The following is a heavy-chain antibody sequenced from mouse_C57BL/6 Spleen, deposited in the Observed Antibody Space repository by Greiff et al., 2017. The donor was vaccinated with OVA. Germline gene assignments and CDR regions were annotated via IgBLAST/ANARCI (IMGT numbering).Heavy chain of an antibody. CDR2: IDPSDSYT. D-gene: IGHD1-1*01. Sequence: VQLQQPGAELVKPGASVKLSCKASGYTFTSYWMQWVKQRPGQGLEWIGEIDPSDSYTNYNQKFKGKATLTVDTSSSTAYMQLSSLTSEDSAVYYCARRYYGSTRYVDYWGQGTTLTVSS. J-gene: IGHJ2*01. V-gene: IGHV1-50*01. CDR1: GYTFTSYW. CDR3: ARRYYGSTRYVDY.